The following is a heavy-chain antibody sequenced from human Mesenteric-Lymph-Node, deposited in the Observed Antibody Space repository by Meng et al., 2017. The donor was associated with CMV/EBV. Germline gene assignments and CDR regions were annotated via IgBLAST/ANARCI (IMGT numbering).Heavy chain of an antibody. CDR3: ASIDSGSFDNSYYLDS. CDR1: GGRVRNFG. Sequence: GGRVRNFGVSWLRQAPGQGLEWMGGNIPILGGTNYAQKFQGRVTIVADDYTDTAKMELSSLRSEDTAVYYCASIDSGSFDNSYYLDSWGQGTLVTVSS. V-gene: IGHV1-69*01. D-gene: IGHD3-10*01. J-gene: IGHJ4*02. CDR2: NIPILGGT.